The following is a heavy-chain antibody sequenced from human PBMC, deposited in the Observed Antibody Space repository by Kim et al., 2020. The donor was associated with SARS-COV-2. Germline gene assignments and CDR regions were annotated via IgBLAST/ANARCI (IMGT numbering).Heavy chain of an antibody. CDR1: GFTFSSYG. J-gene: IGHJ6*02. CDR2: ISSDGSNK. Sequence: GGSLRLSCAASGFTFSSYGMRWVRQAPGKGLEWVAVISSDGSNKYYADSVKGRFTISRDNSKNTLYLQMNSLRAEDTAVDYCAEEEGSGYSRGWTYYYYGMDVVGQGTTVNVSS. V-gene: IGHV3-30*18. D-gene: IGHD6-19*01. CDR3: AEEEGSGYSRGWTYYYYGMDV.